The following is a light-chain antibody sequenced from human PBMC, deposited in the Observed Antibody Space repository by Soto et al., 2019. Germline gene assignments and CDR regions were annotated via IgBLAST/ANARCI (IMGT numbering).Light chain of an antibody. CDR1: QTVRSSS. V-gene: IGKV3-20*01. J-gene: IGKJ1*01. Sequence: DIGLTQSPGTLSLSPGERATLSCRASQTVRSSSLAWYQQKPGQAPRLLIFGASTRAAGFPDRFSGSGSGTDFTLTISRLEPEDFAVYYCQQYGSSPRAFGQGTKVEIK. CDR2: GAS. CDR3: QQYGSSPRA.